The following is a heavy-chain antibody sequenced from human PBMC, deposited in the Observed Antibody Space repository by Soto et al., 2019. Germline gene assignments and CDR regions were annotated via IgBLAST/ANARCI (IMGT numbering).Heavy chain of an antibody. CDR1: GFTFRDYW. V-gene: IGHV3-74*01. Sequence: PGGSLRLSCSASGFTFRDYWMYWVRQAPGKGLVWVSRIISDGSYTFYADSVKGRFTISRDNAKNTLYLQMNSLRAEDTAVYYCARAPYIYESGYYDFWGQGTLVTVSS. CDR3: ARAPYIYESGYYDF. CDR2: IISDGSYT. D-gene: IGHD3-3*01. J-gene: IGHJ4*02.